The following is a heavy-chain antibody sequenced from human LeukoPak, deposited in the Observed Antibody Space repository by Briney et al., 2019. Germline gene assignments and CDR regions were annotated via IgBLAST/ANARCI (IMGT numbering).Heavy chain of an antibody. CDR2: IYSDGST. Sequence: GGSLRLSCAASGFTFSSYGMHWVRQAPGKGLEWVSVIYSDGSTYYADSVKGRFTISRDNSKNTLYLQMNSLRAEDTAVYYCARGWDSSGWYGGYYFDYWGQGTLVTVSS. CDR1: GFTFSSYG. V-gene: IGHV3-NL1*01. D-gene: IGHD6-19*01. CDR3: ARGWDSSGWYGGYYFDY. J-gene: IGHJ4*02.